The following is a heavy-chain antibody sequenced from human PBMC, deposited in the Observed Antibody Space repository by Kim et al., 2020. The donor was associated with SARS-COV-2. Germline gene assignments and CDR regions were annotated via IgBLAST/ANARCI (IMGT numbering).Heavy chain of an antibody. CDR3: AREEHVYGSGYYYGDWFVP. D-gene: IGHD3-22*01. Sequence: GGSLRLSCAASGFTFSSYGMHWVRQAPGKGLEWVAVTWHDGSNKYYADSVKGRFTISRDNSKNTLYLQMNSLRAEDTAVYYCAREEHVYGSGYYYGDWFVPWVQAALVTVSS. CDR1: GFTFSSYG. CDR2: TWHDGSNK. V-gene: IGHV3-33*01. J-gene: IGHJ5*02.